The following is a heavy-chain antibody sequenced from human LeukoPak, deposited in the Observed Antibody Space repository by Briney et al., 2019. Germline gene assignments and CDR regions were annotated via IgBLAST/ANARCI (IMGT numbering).Heavy chain of an antibody. V-gene: IGHV4-39*07. CDR3: ASEGIRDYYYYIMDV. CDR2: IYYSGST. Sequence: SETLSLTCTVSGGSISSSSYYWGWIRQPPGKGLEWIGSIYYSGSTYYNPSLKSRVTLSVDISKNRFSLNLSSVTAADTAVYYCASEGIRDYYYYIMDVWGKGATVTISS. CDR1: GGSISSSSYY. J-gene: IGHJ6*03. D-gene: IGHD1-14*01.